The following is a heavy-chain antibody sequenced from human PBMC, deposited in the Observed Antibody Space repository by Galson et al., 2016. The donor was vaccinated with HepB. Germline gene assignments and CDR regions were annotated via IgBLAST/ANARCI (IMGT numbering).Heavy chain of an antibody. CDR1: GFTFSGYA. D-gene: IGHD6-19*01. V-gene: IGHV3-23*01. Sequence: SLRLSCAASGFTFSGYAMSWVRQAPGKGLEWVSSLSGSGGGSYYADSVKDRLTISRDNSKNTLYLQLNSLRAEDTALYYCAKELAMSGTYFQHWGQGTLLTVSS. CDR2: LSGSGGGS. J-gene: IGHJ1*01. CDR3: AKELAMSGTYFQH.